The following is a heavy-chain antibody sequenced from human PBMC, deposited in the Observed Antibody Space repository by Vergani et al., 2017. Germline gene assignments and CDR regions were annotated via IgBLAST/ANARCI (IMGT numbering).Heavy chain of an antibody. CDR1: GFTFSSYD. Sequence: EVQLLESGGGLVQPGGSLRLSCAASGFTFSSYDMSWVRQAPGKGWEWVSAISGSGGSTYYADSVKGRFTSARDNYKNTLYLQMNSLRAEDTAVYYCAKSDYGDYLAAFDIWGQGTMVTVSS. J-gene: IGHJ3*02. D-gene: IGHD4-17*01. CDR3: AKSDYGDYLAAFDI. CDR2: ISGSGGST. V-gene: IGHV3-23*01.